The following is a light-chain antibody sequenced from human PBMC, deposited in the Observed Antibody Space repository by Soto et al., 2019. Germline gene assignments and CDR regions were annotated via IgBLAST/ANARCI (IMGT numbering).Light chain of an antibody. V-gene: IGKV3-20*01. CDR2: DAS. CDR3: QQYGVSPRT. J-gene: IGKJ1*01. CDR1: QSFTNTY. Sequence: EVVLTQSPGTLSLSPGERATLSCRASQSFTNTYLAWYQQKPGQAPRLVIYDASIRATGISDRFSGSASGTDFTLTISRLEPEDFAVYYCQQYGVSPRTFGQGTKVEIK.